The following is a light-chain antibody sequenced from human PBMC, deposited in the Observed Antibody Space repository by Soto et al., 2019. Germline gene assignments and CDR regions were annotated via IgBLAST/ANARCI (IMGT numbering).Light chain of an antibody. Sequence: EIVLPKSPGTLSLSPGERATLSCRASQSVSSSYLAWYQQKPGQAPRLLIYGASSRATGIPDRFSGSGSGTDFTLTISRLEPEDFAVYYCQQYGSSPRLTFGGGTKVDIK. CDR1: QSVSSSY. CDR2: GAS. CDR3: QQYGSSPRLT. J-gene: IGKJ4*01. V-gene: IGKV3-20*01.